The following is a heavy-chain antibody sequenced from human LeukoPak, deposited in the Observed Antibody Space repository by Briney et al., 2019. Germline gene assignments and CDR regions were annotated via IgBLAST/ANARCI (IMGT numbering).Heavy chain of an antibody. CDR1: GGSFSGHY. Sequence: PSETLSLTCAVAGGSFSGHYWNWIRQPPGKGLEWVGEINHGGSTYYNPSLKSRVTISVDTSRNQFSLKLNSVTAADTAMYYCARVFKRVITFGEVIVNPKYYLDYWGQGTLVTVSS. V-gene: IGHV4-34*01. J-gene: IGHJ4*02. CDR3: ARVFKRVITFGEVIVNPKYYLDY. CDR2: INHGGST. D-gene: IGHD3-16*02.